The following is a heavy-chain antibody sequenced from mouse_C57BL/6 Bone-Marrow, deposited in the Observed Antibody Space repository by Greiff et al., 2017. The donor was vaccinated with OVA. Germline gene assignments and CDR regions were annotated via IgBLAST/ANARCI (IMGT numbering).Heavy chain of an antibody. V-gene: IGHV5-6*01. CDR2: ISSGGSYT. Sequence: EVKLQESGGDLVKPGGSLKLSCAASGFTFSSYGMSLVRQTPDKRLEWVATISSGGSYTYYPDSVKGRFTISRENAKNTLYLQMSSLKSEDTAMYYCARHGDYGSFFDYGGQGTTLTVSS. D-gene: IGHD1-1*01. CDR3: ARHGDYGSFFDY. J-gene: IGHJ2*01. CDR1: GFTFSSYG.